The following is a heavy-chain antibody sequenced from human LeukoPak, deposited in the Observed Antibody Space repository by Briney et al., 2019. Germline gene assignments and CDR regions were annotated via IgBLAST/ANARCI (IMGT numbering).Heavy chain of an antibody. CDR2: ISSSGSTI. D-gene: IGHD5-18*01. J-gene: IGHJ3*02. V-gene: IGHV3-48*03. CDR3: ARGEYSYGYWLFAFDI. Sequence: GGSLRLSCAASGFTFSSYEMNWVRQAPGKGLEWVSYISSSGSTIYYADSVKGRFTISRDNAKNSLYLQMNSLRAEDTAVYYCARGEYSYGYWLFAFDIWGQGTMVTVSS. CDR1: GFTFSSYE.